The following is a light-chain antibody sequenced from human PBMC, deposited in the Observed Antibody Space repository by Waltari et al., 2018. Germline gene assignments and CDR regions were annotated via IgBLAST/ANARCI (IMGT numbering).Light chain of an antibody. CDR2: AAT. Sequence: DIQMTQSPSTLSASVGDRVTITCRASQSISTYLNWYQQKPGKAPSLLIFAATSLQSGFPSRVSGSGSGTEYTLTINNLQPEDFSTYYCQQGYSSPPYTFGQGTKLLI. J-gene: IGKJ2*01. V-gene: IGKV1-39*01. CDR1: QSISTY. CDR3: QQGYSSPPYT.